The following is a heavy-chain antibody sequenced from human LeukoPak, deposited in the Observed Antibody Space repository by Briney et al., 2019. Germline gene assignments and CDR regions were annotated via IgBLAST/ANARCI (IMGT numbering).Heavy chain of an antibody. CDR3: AKGSYYDSSGSSYFDY. CDR1: GFTFSSYA. J-gene: IGHJ4*02. CDR2: ISGSGDNT. D-gene: IGHD3-22*01. Sequence: GGSLRLSCAASGFTFSSYAMSWVRQAQGKGLEWVSGISGSGDNTYYADSVKGRFTISRDNSKNTLYVQVNSLGTEDTAAYYCAKGSYYDSSGSSYFDYWGQGTLVTVSS. V-gene: IGHV3-23*01.